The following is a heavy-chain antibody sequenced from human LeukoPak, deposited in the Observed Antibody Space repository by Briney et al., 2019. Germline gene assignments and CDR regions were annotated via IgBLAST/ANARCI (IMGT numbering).Heavy chain of an antibody. D-gene: IGHD3-9*01. CDR3: AKEGSYYDILTGYYWGDYFDY. CDR2: ISWNSGSI. V-gene: IGHV3-9*01. Sequence: GGSLRLSCAASGFTFDDYAMHWVRQAPGKGLEWVSGISWNSGSIGYADSVKGRFTISRDNSKNTLYLQMNSLGAEDTAVYYCAKEGSYYDILTGYYWGDYFDYWGQGTLVTVSS. CDR1: GFTFDDYA. J-gene: IGHJ4*02.